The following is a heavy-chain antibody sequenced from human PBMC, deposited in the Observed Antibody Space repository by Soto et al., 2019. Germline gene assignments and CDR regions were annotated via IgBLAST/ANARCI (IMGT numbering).Heavy chain of an antibody. CDR1: GGTFSRYA. Sequence: QVQLVQSGPEVKKPGSSVKVSCKASGGTFSRYAINWVRQAPGQGLEWMGGITPMFGKSNYAQKFQGRVTITADESTSTGDMELGSLRSDDTAVYYCARDGVLYDSSGYYFLYWGQGTLVAVSS. V-gene: IGHV1-69*01. CDR2: ITPMFGKS. J-gene: IGHJ4*02. CDR3: ARDGVLYDSSGYYFLY. D-gene: IGHD3-22*01.